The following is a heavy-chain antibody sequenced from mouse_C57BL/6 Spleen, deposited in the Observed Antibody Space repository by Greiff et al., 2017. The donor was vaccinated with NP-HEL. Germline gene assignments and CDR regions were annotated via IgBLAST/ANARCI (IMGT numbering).Heavy chain of an antibody. V-gene: IGHV1-50*01. D-gene: IGHD3-3*01. CDR2: IDPSDRYT. Sequence: QVQLQQPGAELVKPGASVKLSCKASGYTFTSYWMQWVKQRPGQGLEWIGEIDPSDRYTNYNQKFKGKATLTVDTSSSTAYMQLSSLTSEDSAVYYCARGGPGRFAYWGQGTLVTVSA. J-gene: IGHJ3*01. CDR3: ARGGPGRFAY. CDR1: GYTFTSYW.